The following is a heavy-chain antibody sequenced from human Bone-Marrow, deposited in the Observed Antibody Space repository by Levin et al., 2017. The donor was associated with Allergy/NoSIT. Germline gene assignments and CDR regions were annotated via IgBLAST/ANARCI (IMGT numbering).Heavy chain of an antibody. CDR1: GFTFSRYS. CDR3: AREYATSLGTGYWGQGWMGSLTYMARHEKLAGTGRSRFTISRDNSKGALYLDMTGLRSEDTAVYYCAREYATSLGTDY. CDR2: ISYDARNE. Sequence: PGGSLRLSCAAFGFTFSRYSMHWVRQAPGKGLEWVALISYDARNEDYADSVKGRFTISRDNSKGALYLDMTSLRSEDTAVYYCAREYATSLGTGYWGQGWMGSLTYMARHEKLAGTGRSRFTISRDNSKGALYLDMTGLRSEDTAVYYCAREYATSLGTDYWGQGTLVTVSS. J-gene: IGHJ4*02. D-gene: IGHD2-2*01. V-gene: IGHV3-30*04.